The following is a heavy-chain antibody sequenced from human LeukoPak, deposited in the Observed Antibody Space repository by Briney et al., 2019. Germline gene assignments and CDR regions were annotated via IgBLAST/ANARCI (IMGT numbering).Heavy chain of an antibody. Sequence: GGSLRLSCAASGLTFPNAWMNWVRQAPGKGLECVGRIRSKTDGETRDYAAPVKGRFAISRDDSKNILYLQMSSLKTEDTGVYYCATEVTVVNGDGSDPTAVDYWGQGTLVTVAS. V-gene: IGHV3-15*07. J-gene: IGHJ4*02. CDR1: GLTFPNAW. CDR3: ATEVTVVNGDGSDPTAVDY. D-gene: IGHD4-23*01. CDR2: IRSKTDGETR.